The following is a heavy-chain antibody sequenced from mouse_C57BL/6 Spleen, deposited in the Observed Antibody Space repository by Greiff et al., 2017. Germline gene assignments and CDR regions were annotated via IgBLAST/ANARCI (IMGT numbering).Heavy chain of an antibody. D-gene: IGHD2-4*01. CDR1: GFTFSDAW. J-gene: IGHJ1*03. CDR2: IRNKANNHAT. V-gene: IGHV6-6*01. Sequence: EVMLVESGGGLVQPGGSMKLSCAASGFTFSDAWMDWVRQSPEKGLEWVAEIRNKANNHATYYAESVKGRFTISRDDSKSSVYLQMNSLRAEDTGIYYCTRGLRPYWYFDVWGTGTTVTVSS. CDR3: TRGLRPYWYFDV.